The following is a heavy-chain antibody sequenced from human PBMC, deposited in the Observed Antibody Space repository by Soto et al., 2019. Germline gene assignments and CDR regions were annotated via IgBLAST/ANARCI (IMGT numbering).Heavy chain of an antibody. CDR1: GGTFSSYT. D-gene: IGHD3-16*02. Sequence: QVQLVQSGAEVKKPGSSVKVSCKASGGTFSSYTISWVRQAPGQGLEWMGRIIPILGIANYAQKFQGRVTISADKSTSTAYMERSSLRSEDTAVYYCAISAYYDYIWGSYRSGFDYWGQGTLVTVSS. V-gene: IGHV1-69*02. CDR2: IIPILGIA. CDR3: AISAYYDYIWGSYRSGFDY. J-gene: IGHJ4*02.